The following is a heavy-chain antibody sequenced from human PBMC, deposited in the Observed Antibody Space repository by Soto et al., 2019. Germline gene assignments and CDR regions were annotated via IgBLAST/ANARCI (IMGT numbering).Heavy chain of an antibody. CDR3: ARDNRPRVDYGLDV. CDR2: IFHSGSA. V-gene: IGHV4-59*01. CDR1: GGSISSYY. Sequence: SETLSLTCTVSGGSISSYYWSWIRQPPGKGLEWIGYIFHSGSANYNPSLSSRVTMSIDTSKNQFSLKLTSVTAADTAVYYCARDNRPRVDYGLDVWGQGTSVTVSS. D-gene: IGHD2-15*01. J-gene: IGHJ6*02.